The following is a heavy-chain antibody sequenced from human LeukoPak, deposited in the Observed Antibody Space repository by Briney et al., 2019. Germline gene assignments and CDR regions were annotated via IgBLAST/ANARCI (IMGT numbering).Heavy chain of an antibody. J-gene: IGHJ6*02. V-gene: IGHV4-4*07. D-gene: IGHD3-3*01. CDR3: ARARNYDFWSQNYYYYGMDV. CDR2: IYTSGST. Sequence: SETLSLTCTVSGGSISSYFWSWIRQPAGKGLEWIGRIYTSGSTNYNPSLESRVTMSVDTSKNQFSLKLISVTAADTAMYYCARARNYDFWSQNYYYYGMDVWGQGTTVTVSS. CDR1: GGSISSYF.